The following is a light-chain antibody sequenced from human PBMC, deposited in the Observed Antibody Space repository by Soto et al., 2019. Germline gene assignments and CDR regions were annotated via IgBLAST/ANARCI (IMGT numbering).Light chain of an antibody. CDR3: QQFNNYIT. J-gene: IGKJ5*01. CDR1: QSINTN. V-gene: IGKV3-15*01. CDR2: GAS. Sequence: ILMKQSTSAVPRSPGECAALLCRASQSINTNLAWYQQKPGQAPRVLIYGASTRATGIPARFSGSGSGKDFTLTISSLPPEDFATYYCQQFNNYITFGQGTRLEIK.